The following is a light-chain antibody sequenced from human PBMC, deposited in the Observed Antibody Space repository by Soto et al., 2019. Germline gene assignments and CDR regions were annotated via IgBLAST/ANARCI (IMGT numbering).Light chain of an antibody. CDR2: EVS. J-gene: IGLJ2*01. V-gene: IGLV2-8*01. CDR3: SSYAGSLVV. CDR1: SSDVGGYNY. Sequence: QSALTQPPSASGSPGQSVTISCTGTSSDVGGYNYVSWYQQHPGKPPKLMIYEVSKRPSGGPDRCSGSKSGNTASLTVSVLQAEDEADYYCSSYAGSLVVFGGGTKVTVL.